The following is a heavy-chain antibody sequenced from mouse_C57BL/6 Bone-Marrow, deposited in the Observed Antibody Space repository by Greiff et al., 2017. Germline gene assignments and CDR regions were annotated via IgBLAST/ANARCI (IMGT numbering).Heavy chain of an antibody. J-gene: IGHJ4*01. Sequence: EVQVVESGAELVKPGASVKLSCTASGFNIKDYYMHWVKQRTEQGLEWIGRIDPEDGETKYAPKFQGKATITADTSSNTAYLQLSSLTSEDTAVYYCARVWAIGNYDYYAMDYWGQGTSVTVSS. CDR3: ARVWAIGNYDYYAMDY. CDR2: IDPEDGET. CDR1: GFNIKDYY. D-gene: IGHD2-1*01. V-gene: IGHV14-2*01.